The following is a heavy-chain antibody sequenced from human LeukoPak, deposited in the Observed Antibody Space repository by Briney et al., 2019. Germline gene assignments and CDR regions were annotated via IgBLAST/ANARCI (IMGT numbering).Heavy chain of an antibody. CDR2: ISAYNGNT. J-gene: IGHJ5*02. CDR1: GYTFTSYG. CDR3: ARANGIAAAGSNWFDP. D-gene: IGHD6-13*01. Sequence: GASVKVSCKASGYTFTSYGISWVRQAPGQGLEWMGWISAYNGNTNYAQKPQGRVTMTTDTSTSTAYMELRSLRSEDTAVYYCARANGIAAAGSNWFDPWGQGTLVTVSS. V-gene: IGHV1-18*01.